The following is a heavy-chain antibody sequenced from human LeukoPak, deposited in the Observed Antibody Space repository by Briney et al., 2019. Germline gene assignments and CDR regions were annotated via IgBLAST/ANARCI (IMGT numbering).Heavy chain of an antibody. D-gene: IGHD3-22*01. V-gene: IGHV4-30-4*01. CDR1: GSSISSGDYY. CDR3: ARATITMIVVEGDAFDI. CDR2: IYYSGST. J-gene: IGHJ3*02. Sequence: SQTLSLTCTVSGSSISSGDYYWSWIRQPPGKGLEWIGYIYYSGSTYYNPSLKSRVTISVDTSKNQFSLKLSSVTAADTAVYYCARATITMIVVEGDAFDIWGQGTMVTVSS.